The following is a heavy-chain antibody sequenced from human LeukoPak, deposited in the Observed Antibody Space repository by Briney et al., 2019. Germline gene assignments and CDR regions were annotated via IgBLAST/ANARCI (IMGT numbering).Heavy chain of an antibody. CDR2: ISSSGSTI. CDR3: AREKFYVSHFGVVTQTPTDAFDI. V-gene: IGHV3-48*03. Sequence: AGGSLRLSCAASGFTFSSYEMNWVRQAPGKGLEWVSYISSSGSTIYYADSVKGRFTISRDNAKNSLYLQMNSLRAEDTAVYYCAREKFYVSHFGVVTQTPTDAFDIWGQGTMVTVSS. D-gene: IGHD3-3*01. J-gene: IGHJ3*02. CDR1: GFTFSSYE.